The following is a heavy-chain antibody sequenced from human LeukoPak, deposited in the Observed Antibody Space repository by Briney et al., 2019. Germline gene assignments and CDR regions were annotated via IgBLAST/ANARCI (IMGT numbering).Heavy chain of an antibody. V-gene: IGHV1-46*01. CDR1: GYTFTISY. CDR2: INPSGGST. D-gene: IGHD6-6*01. Sequence: ASVRVSSKASGYTFTISYMHWVRPAPGQGLEWMGLINPSGGSTSYTQKFQGRVTITRDTSTSTVYIELSSLRYADTAVYYSARDLYVGSSSGGYWGQGTLVTVSS. J-gene: IGHJ4*02. CDR3: ARDLYVGSSSGGY.